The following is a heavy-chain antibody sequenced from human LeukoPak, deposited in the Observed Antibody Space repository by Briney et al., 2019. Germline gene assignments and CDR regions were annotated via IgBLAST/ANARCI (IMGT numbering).Heavy chain of an antibody. D-gene: IGHD3-10*01. J-gene: IGHJ4*02. Sequence: ETLSLTCAVYGGSFSGYYWSWIRQPPGKGLEWVSVFYRGGSTHYADSVKGRFSISRDNWKNTVDLQMNSLRAEDTAVYYCARMGLWFGELLGRRDYWGQGTLVAVSS. CDR1: GGSFSGYY. V-gene: IGHV3-66*01. CDR3: ARMGLWFGELLGRRDY. CDR2: FYRGGST.